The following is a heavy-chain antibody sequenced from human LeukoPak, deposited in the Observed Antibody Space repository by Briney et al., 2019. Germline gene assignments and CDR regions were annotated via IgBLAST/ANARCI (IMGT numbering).Heavy chain of an antibody. D-gene: IGHD6-13*01. J-gene: IGHJ4*02. V-gene: IGHV3-7*01. CDR2: MKYDGSEN. Sequence: PGGSLRLSCAASGFTFSSYWMSWVRQAPGKGLEWVAKMKYDGSENYYVDSVKGRFTISRDNAKNSLYLQMNSLRAEDTAVYYCARDIEAAGLFLDYWGQGTLVTVSS. CDR1: GFTFSSYW. CDR3: ARDIEAAGLFLDY.